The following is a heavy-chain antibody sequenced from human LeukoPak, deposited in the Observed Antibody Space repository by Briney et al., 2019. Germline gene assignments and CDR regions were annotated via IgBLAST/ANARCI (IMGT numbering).Heavy chain of an antibody. J-gene: IGHJ3*02. CDR2: ISSSSSYI. CDR3: ARAAGPGYCSSTSCYSHGAFDI. CDR1: GFTFSSYS. Sequence: GGSLRLSCAASGFTFSSYSMNWVRQAPGKGLEWVSSISSSSSYIYYADSVKGRSTISRDNAKNSLYLQMNSLRAEDTAVYYCARAAGPGYCSSTSCYSHGAFDIWGQGTMVTVSS. D-gene: IGHD2-2*01. V-gene: IGHV3-21*01.